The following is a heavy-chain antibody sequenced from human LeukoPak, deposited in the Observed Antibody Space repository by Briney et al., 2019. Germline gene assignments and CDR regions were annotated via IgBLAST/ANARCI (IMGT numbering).Heavy chain of an antibody. V-gene: IGHV2-5*02. CDR3: AHNYIYDGNSDAFDV. CDR1: GFSLSTKGVN. D-gene: IGHD4-23*01. J-gene: IGHJ3*01. Sequence: SGPTLVKPTQTLTLTCSFSGFSLSTKGVNVGWIRQPPGKALEWLALIYWDDDKRYSPSLRNRVTIAKDTSKNQVMLTMTNMDPVDTATYFCAHNYIYDGNSDAFDVWGQGTMVTVSS. CDR2: IYWDDDK.